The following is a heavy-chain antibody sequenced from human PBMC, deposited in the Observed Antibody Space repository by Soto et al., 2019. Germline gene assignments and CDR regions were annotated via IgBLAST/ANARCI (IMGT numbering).Heavy chain of an antibody. CDR1: GFTFSSYG. V-gene: IGHV3-33*01. Sequence: GGSLRLSCAASGFTFSSYGMHWVRQAPGKGLEWVAVIWYDGSNKYYADSVKGRFTISRDNSKNTLYLQMNSLRAEDTAVYYCARGHKAEEWFLIPDYWGQGTLVTVSS. CDR2: IWYDGSNK. CDR3: ARGHKAEEWFLIPDY. J-gene: IGHJ4*02. D-gene: IGHD3-3*01.